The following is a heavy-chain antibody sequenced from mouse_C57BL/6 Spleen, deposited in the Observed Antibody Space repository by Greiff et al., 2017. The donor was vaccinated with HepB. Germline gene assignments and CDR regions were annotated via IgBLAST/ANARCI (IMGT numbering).Heavy chain of an antibody. CDR3: ARRVSYGNYVDY. CDR2: IDPSDSET. D-gene: IGHD2-1*01. V-gene: IGHV1-52*01. J-gene: IGHJ2*01. Sequence: QVHVKQPGAELVRPGSSVKLSCKASGYTFTSYWMHWVKQRPIQGLEWIGNIDPSDSETHYNQKFKDKATLTVDKSSSTAYMQLSSLTSEDSAVYYCARRVSYGNYVDYWGQGTTLTVSS. CDR1: GYTFTSYW.